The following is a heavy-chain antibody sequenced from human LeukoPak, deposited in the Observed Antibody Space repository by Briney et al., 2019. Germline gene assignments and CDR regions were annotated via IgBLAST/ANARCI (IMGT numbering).Heavy chain of an antibody. CDR3: AREAPYSSGWHLDY. CDR2: INHSGST. D-gene: IGHD6-19*01. J-gene: IGHJ4*02. CDR1: GGSFSGYS. V-gene: IGHV4-34*01. Sequence: PSETLSLTCAVSGGSYGGSFSGYSWRWLRQPPGKRLEWIGEINHSGSTNYNPSLKSRVTISVDTSKIQFSLKVRSVTAADTAVYYCAREAPYSSGWHLDYWGQGTLVTVSS.